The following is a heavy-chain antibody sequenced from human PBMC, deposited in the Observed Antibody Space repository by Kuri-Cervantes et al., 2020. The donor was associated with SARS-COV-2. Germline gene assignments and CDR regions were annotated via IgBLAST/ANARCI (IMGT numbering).Heavy chain of an antibody. J-gene: IGHJ3*02. D-gene: IGHD6-6*01. Sequence: SETLSLTCAVYGGSFSGYYWSWIRQPPGKGLEWIGEINHSGSTNYNPSLKSRVTISVDTSKNQFSLKLSSVTAADTAVYYCAQYSSSYLNDAFDIRGQGTMVTVSS. CDR1: GGSFSGYY. V-gene: IGHV4-34*01. CDR2: INHSGST. CDR3: AQYSSSYLNDAFDI.